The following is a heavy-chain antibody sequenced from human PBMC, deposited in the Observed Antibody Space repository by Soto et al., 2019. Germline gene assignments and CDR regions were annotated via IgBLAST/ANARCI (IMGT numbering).Heavy chain of an antibody. Sequence: EVQLLESGGGLVQPGGSLRLSCAASGFSFSTYTMSWVRRAPGKGLEWVSAISGSGGSPSYADSVQGRFTLSRDNPKKSRDLQMNSLRAEDTAVYYCAKARCTTSNCYVPAYWGQGALVTVSS. J-gene: IGHJ4*02. V-gene: IGHV3-23*01. CDR1: GFSFSTYT. D-gene: IGHD2-8*01. CDR3: AKARCTTSNCYVPAY. CDR2: ISGSGGSP.